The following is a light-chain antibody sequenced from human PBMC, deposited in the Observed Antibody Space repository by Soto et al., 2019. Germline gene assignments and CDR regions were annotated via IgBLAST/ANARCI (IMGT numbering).Light chain of an antibody. J-gene: IGKJ5*01. CDR2: YAS. Sequence: EIVLTQSPATLSLSPGERATLSCWASQSVSNYLDWYQQKPGQAPRLLIYYASNRATGVPARFSGSGSGTDFTLTISILEPEDFAVYYCQQRSNWPPITFGQGTRLEIK. CDR1: QSVSNY. CDR3: QQRSNWPPIT. V-gene: IGKV3-11*01.